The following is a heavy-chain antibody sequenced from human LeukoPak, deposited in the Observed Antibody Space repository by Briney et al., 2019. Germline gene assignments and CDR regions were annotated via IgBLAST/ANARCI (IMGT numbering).Heavy chain of an antibody. CDR2: IRTDGTI. J-gene: IGHJ4*02. CDR3: AKGNNVHDFLGY. V-gene: IGHV3-48*02. Sequence: GGSLRLSCEASGFTSFDFPMNWVRKAPGKGLEWVSHIRTDGTITYADSVKGRFTISRDDAKTSVYLQMNSLRDEDTALYYCAKGNNVHDFLGYWGQGTLVTVSS. CDR1: GFTSFDFP. D-gene: IGHD1-1*01.